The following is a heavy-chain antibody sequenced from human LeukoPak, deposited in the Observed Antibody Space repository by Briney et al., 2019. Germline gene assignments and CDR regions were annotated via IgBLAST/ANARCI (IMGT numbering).Heavy chain of an antibody. CDR1: GYTFASYY. CDR3: ARDGYSSTSLEYYFDY. J-gene: IGHJ4*02. CDR2: INPSGGST. D-gene: IGHD2-2*01. V-gene: IGHV1-46*01. Sequence: ASVKVSCKASGYTFASYYMHWVRQAPGQGLEWMGIINPSGGSTSYAQKFQGRVTMTRDTSTSTVYMELSSLRSVDTAVYYCARDGYSSTSLEYYFDYWGQGTLVTVSS.